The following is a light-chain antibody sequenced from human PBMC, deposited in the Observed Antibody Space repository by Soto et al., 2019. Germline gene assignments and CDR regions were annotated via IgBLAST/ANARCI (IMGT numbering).Light chain of an antibody. V-gene: IGKV3-11*01. Sequence: IVFTQSPATLSLSPGESATLSCRASRSVSNYLAWYQQKPGQAPRLLIYDASSRPTDIPARFSGSGSGTDFTLTISSLEPEDFALYYRQQRSNWPITFGQGTRLEIK. J-gene: IGKJ5*01. CDR2: DAS. CDR1: RSVSNY. CDR3: QQRSNWPIT.